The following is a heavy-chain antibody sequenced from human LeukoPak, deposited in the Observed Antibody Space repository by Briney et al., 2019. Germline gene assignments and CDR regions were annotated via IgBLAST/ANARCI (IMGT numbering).Heavy chain of an antibody. D-gene: IGHD5-24*01. CDR1: GGSISSGSYY. V-gene: IGHV4-61*02. CDR2: IYTSGST. J-gene: IGHJ4*02. CDR3: ARARDGYNYYFDY. Sequence: PSETLSLTCTVSGGSISSGSYYWSWIRQPAGKGLEWIGRIYTSGSTNYNPSLKSRVTISVDTSKNQFSLKLSSVTAADTAVYYCARARDGYNYYFDYWGQGTLVTVSS.